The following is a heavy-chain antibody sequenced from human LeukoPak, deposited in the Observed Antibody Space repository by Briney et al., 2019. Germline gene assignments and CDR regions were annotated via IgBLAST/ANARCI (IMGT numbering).Heavy chain of an antibody. Sequence: GASVKVSCKASGYSFTNYGITWVRQAPGQGLEWMGWISPYNGNTNYAQKLQGRVTMTRDTSTSTAYMELRSLRSDDTAVYYCATYSAAGRTYYFDYWGQRALVTVSS. CDR2: ISPYNGNT. V-gene: IGHV1-18*01. CDR3: ATYSAAGRTYYFDY. J-gene: IGHJ4*02. D-gene: IGHD6-13*01. CDR1: GYSFTNYG.